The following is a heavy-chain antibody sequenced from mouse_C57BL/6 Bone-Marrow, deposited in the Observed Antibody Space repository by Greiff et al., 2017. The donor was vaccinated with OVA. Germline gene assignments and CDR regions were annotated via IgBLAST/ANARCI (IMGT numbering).Heavy chain of an antibody. Sequence: VQLQQSGAELVRPGASVKLSCTASGFNIKDDYMHWVKQRPEQGLEWIGWIDPENGDTEYASKFQGKATITANTSSNTAYLQLSSLTSEDTAVYYCTKGLRRYNRGQGTSVTVSS. J-gene: IGHJ4*01. CDR3: TKGLRRYN. V-gene: IGHV14-4*01. CDR2: IDPENGDT. D-gene: IGHD2-4*01. CDR1: GFNIKDDY.